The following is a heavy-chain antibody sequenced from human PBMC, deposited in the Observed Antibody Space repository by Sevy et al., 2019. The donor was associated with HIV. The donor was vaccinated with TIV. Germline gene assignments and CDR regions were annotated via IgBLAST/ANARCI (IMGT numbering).Heavy chain of an antibody. J-gene: IGHJ4*02. CDR1: GYNFTNYW. V-gene: IGHV5-51*01. D-gene: IGHD3-10*01. Sequence: GESLKISCKGSGYNFTNYWIGWVRQMPGKGLEWMGIIYPGDSDIKYNPSFQDQVTISADKSISIAYLQWSSLKASDSAMYYCARRYYYGSGPGANFDYWGQGTLVTVSS. CDR3: ARRYYYGSGPGANFDY. CDR2: IYPGDSDI.